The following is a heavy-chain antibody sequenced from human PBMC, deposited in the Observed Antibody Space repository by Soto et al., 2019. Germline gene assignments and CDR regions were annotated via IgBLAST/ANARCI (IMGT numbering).Heavy chain of an antibody. CDR1: GLIFSDYY. V-gene: IGHV3-11*06. CDR2: ISTRSTYT. Sequence: LRLSCAASGLIFSDYYMSWVRQTPGKGLEWVSYISTRSTYTNYADSVKGRFTISRDNTKNSLYLQMDSLRVEDTAVYYCARDLAWKRGKVGRYYYGMDVWGQGXTVTVYS. J-gene: IGHJ6*02. CDR3: ARDLAWKRGKVGRYYYGMDV. D-gene: IGHD1-1*01.